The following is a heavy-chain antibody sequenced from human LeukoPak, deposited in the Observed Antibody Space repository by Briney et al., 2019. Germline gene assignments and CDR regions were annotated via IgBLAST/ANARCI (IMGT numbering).Heavy chain of an antibody. D-gene: IGHD3-10*01. CDR2: MNPNSGNT. CDR1: GYTFTSYD. CDR3: ARGLRIRGVIIGY. V-gene: IGHV1-8*03. Sequence: ASVKVSCKASGYTFTSYDINWVRQATGQGLEWMGWMNPNSGNTGYAQKFQGRVTITRNTSISTAYMELSSLRSEDTAVYYCARGLRIRGVIIGYWGQGTLVTVLS. J-gene: IGHJ4*02.